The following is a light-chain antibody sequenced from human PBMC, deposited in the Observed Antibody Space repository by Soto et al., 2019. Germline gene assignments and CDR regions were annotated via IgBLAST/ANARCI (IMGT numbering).Light chain of an antibody. CDR2: SNN. V-gene: IGLV1-47*02. CDR1: SSNVGRNY. Sequence: QSVLAQPASASWTAGQRVTISGSGSSSNVGRNYVYWYHQLPGTAPELLMYSNNQRPSGGPDRFSGSKSGTSASLAISGLRSEDEADYYCAAWDDSLQGYVFATGTKGTVL. CDR3: AAWDDSLQGYV. J-gene: IGLJ1*01.